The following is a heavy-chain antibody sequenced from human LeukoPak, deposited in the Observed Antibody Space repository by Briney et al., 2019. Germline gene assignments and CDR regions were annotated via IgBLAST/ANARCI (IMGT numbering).Heavy chain of an antibody. CDR1: GFTFSSYG. D-gene: IGHD3-22*01. Sequence: GRSLRLSCAASGFTFSSYGMHWVRQAPGKGLEWVAVISYDGSNKYYADSVKGRFTISRDNSRNTLYLQMNSLRAEDTAVYYCVSAQFKDSSGFDPYAFDIWGQGTMVTVSS. CDR3: VSAQFKDSSGFDPYAFDI. J-gene: IGHJ3*02. V-gene: IGHV3-30*03. CDR2: ISYDGSNK.